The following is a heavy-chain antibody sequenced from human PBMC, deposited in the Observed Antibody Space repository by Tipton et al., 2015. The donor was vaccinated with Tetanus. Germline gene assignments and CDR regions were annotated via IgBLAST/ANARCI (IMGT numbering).Heavy chain of an antibody. D-gene: IGHD2-8*01. CDR3: ARRSYCTSTRCFDAFDL. V-gene: IGHV4-59*01. CDR2: IFHSGST. CDR1: GDSMTRYY. J-gene: IGHJ3*01. Sequence: TLSLTCTVSGDSMTRYYWSWIRQPPGKGLEWISYIFHSGSTNYNPYLKSRVTISMDTSKNQIYLKLNSVTAADTAVYFCARRSYCTSTRCFDAFDLWGPGTRVTVSS.